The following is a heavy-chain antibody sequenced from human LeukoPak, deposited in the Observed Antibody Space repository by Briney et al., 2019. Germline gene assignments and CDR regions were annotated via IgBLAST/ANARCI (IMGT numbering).Heavy chain of an antibody. D-gene: IGHD3-10*01. CDR2: ISAYNGNT. CDR1: GYTFTSYG. CDR3: AIDTVTMVRGVRRGFDY. Sequence: GASVKVSCKASGYTFTSYGISWVRRAPGQGLEWMGWISAYNGNTNYAQKLQGRVTMTTDTSTSTAYMELSSLRSEDTAVYYCAIDTVTMVRGVRRGFDYWGQGTLVTVSS. V-gene: IGHV1-18*01. J-gene: IGHJ4*02.